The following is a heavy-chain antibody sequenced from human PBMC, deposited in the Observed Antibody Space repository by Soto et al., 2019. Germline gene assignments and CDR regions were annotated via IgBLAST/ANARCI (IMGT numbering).Heavy chain of an antibody. CDR2: IYYSGST. CDR1: GGSISSYY. Sequence: SETLSLTCTVSGGSISSYYWSWIRQPPGKGLEWIGYIYYSGSTNYNPSLKSRVTISVDTSKNQFSLKLGSVTAADTAVYYCARSPQQLVLGYFDYWGQGTLVTVSS. J-gene: IGHJ4*02. CDR3: ARSPQQLVLGYFDY. D-gene: IGHD6-6*01. V-gene: IGHV4-59*08.